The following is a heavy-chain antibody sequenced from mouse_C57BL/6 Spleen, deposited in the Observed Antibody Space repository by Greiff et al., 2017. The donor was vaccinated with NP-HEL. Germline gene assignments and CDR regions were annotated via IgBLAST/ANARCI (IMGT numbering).Heavy chain of an antibody. J-gene: IGHJ2*01. Sequence: QVQLQQSGAELVRPGTSVKLSCKASGYTFTSYWMHWVKQRPGQGLEWIGVIDPSDSYTNYNQKFKGKATLTVDTSSSTAYMQLSSLTSEDSAVYYCAGGRDANFDYWGQGTTLTVSS. D-gene: IGHD3-3*01. CDR1: GYTFTSYW. CDR2: IDPSDSYT. CDR3: AGGRDANFDY. V-gene: IGHV1-59*01.